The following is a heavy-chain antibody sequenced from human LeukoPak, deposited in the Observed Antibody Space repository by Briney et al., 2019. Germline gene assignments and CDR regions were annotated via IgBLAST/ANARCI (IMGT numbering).Heavy chain of an antibody. CDR1: GFTFSSYA. V-gene: IGHV3-20*04. J-gene: IGHJ6*03. CDR3: ARAGATPLRYYYYYMDV. CDR2: INWNGGST. Sequence: GGSLRLSCAASGFTFSSYAMSWVRRAPGKGLEWVSGINWNGGSTGYADSVKGRFTISRDNAKNSLYLQMNSLRAEDTALYYCARAGATPLRYYYYYMDVWGKGTTVTVSS. D-gene: IGHD1-26*01.